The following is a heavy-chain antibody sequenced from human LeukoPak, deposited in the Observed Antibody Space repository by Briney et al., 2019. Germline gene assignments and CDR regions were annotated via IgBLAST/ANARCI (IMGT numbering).Heavy chain of an antibody. CDR3: AREVPAAMNAFDI. V-gene: IGHV3-7*01. CDR2: IKQDGSET. J-gene: IGHJ3*02. Sequence: GGSLRLSCAASGFTFRSYWMSWVRQAPGKGLEWVANIKQDGSETDFVDSVRGRFTISRDNAKNSLYLQMNSLRAEDTAVYYCAREVPAAMNAFDIWGQGTLVTVSS. D-gene: IGHD2-2*01. CDR1: GFTFRSYW.